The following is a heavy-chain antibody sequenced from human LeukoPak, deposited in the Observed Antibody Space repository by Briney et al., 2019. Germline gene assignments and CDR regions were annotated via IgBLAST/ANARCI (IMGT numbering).Heavy chain of an antibody. CDR3: TTESLVVAISY. Sequence: GGSLRLSCAASGFTFSSYGMHWVRQAPGKGLEWVGRIKSKTDGGTTDYAAPVKGRFTISRDDSKNTLYLQMNSLKTEDTAVYYCTTESLVVAISYWGQGTLVTVSS. CDR1: GFTFSSYG. CDR2: IKSKTDGGTT. V-gene: IGHV3-15*01. J-gene: IGHJ4*02. D-gene: IGHD2-15*01.